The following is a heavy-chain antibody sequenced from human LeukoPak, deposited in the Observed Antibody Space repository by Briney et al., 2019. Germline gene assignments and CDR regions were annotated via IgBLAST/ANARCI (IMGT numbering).Heavy chain of an antibody. CDR2: MNPNSGNT. CDR3: ARDGWQWLVNWFDP. Sequence: TSVKVSCKASGGTFSSYAISWVRQAPGQGLEWMGWMNPNSGNTGYAQKFQGRVTITRNTSISTAYMELSSLRSDDTAVYYCARDGWQWLVNWFDPWGQGTLVTVSS. CDR1: GGTFSSYA. V-gene: IGHV1-8*03. J-gene: IGHJ5*02. D-gene: IGHD6-19*01.